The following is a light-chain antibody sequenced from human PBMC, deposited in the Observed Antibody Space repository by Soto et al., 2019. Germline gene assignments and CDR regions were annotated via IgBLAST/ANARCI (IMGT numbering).Light chain of an antibody. CDR3: QQYSSPPPRYT. CDR2: TAS. Sequence: EIVLTQSPDTLSLSPGERATLSCRASQSVSNNYLSWYQQKPGQAPRRLIYTASTRATGIPDRFSGSGSGTNFTLTISRLEPEDFAVYYCQQYSSPPPRYTFGQGTKLEIK. J-gene: IGKJ2*01. V-gene: IGKV3-20*01. CDR1: QSVSNNY.